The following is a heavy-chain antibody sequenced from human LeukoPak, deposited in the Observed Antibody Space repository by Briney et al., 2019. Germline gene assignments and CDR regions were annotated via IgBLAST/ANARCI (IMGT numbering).Heavy chain of an antibody. V-gene: IGHV3-23*01. CDR2: ISGSGGST. D-gene: IGHD1-26*01. Sequence: PGGSLRLSCAASGFTFSSYAMSWVREAPGKGLEWVSAISGSGGSTYYAASVKGRFTISRDNSKNTLYLQRDSLRAEDTPVYYCAKSGEWLPLGATYHWGYYFDYWGQGTLVTVSS. CDR3: AKSGEWLPLGATYHWGYYFDY. CDR1: GFTFSSYA. J-gene: IGHJ4*02.